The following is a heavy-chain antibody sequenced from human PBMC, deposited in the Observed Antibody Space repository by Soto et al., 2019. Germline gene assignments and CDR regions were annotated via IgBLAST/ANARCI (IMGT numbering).Heavy chain of an antibody. CDR3: ARDIATRPHYFGL. J-gene: IGHJ4*02. Sequence: GSLRLSCAASGFSFRAFSMTWVRQAPGQELEGVAGIGSRGSYTDYADSVKGRFTISRDNAKNSLFLQMSSLRAEDTAVYYCARDIATRPHYFGLWGQGTLVTVSS. CDR1: GFSFRAFS. V-gene: IGHV3-11*06. D-gene: IGHD6-6*01. CDR2: IGSRGSYT.